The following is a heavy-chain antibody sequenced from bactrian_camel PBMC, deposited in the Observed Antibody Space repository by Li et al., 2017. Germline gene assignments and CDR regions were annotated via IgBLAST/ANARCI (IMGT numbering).Heavy chain of an antibody. CDR2: IDVLGTT. Sequence: QLVESGGGLVQPGGSLRLSCAASGFTLSSYRTYWVRQAPGKGLEWVSVIDVLGTTYYADSVKGRFTISRDNAKNTEYLQMNSLKSEDTALYYCFTLGAYWGQGTQVTVS. CDR3: FTLGAY. CDR1: GFTLSSYR. D-gene: IGHD1*01. J-gene: IGHJ4*01. V-gene: IGHV3S1*01.